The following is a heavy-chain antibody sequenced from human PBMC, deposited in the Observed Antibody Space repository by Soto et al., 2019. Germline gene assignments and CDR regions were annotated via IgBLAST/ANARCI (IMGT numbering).Heavy chain of an antibody. D-gene: IGHD3-16*02. V-gene: IGHV1-18*01. J-gene: IGHJ3*02. CDR2: ISAYNGNT. CDR1: GYTFTSYG. Sequence: ASVKVSCKASGYTFTSYGISWVRRAPGQGLEWMGWISAYNGNTNYAQKLQGRVTMTTDTSTSTAYMELRSLRSDDTAVYYCASSMITFGGVIAYAFDIWGQGTMVTVSS. CDR3: ASSMITFGGVIAYAFDI.